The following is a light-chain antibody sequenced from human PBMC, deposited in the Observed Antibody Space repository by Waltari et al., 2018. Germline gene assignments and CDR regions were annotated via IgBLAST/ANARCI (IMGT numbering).Light chain of an antibody. J-gene: IGLJ3*02. CDR1: ILGNKY. CDR2: QDT. CDR3: QALGTGAWV. V-gene: IGLV3-1*01. Sequence: SFELTQPPSVSMSPGQTASITCSGDILGNKYASWYQHQPGQSPLLVIYQDTKRPSGSPGRFSGSKSGNAATLTISGTQAMDEADYYCQALGTGAWVFGGGTKLTVL.